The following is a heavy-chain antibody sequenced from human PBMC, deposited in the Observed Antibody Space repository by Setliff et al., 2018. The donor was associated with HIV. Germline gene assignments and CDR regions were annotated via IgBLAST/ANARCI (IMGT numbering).Heavy chain of an antibody. Sequence: LSETLSLTCAVYGESFSAYFWNWIRQPPGKGLEWIGEINHSGNTNYNPSLKSRVTISVDTSKNQFSLKLNSVTAADTAVYYCATGLTMTPDYWGQGSLVTVS. CDR2: INHSGNT. V-gene: IGHV4-34*01. D-gene: IGHD7-27*01. CDR3: ATGLTMTPDY. CDR1: GESFSAYF. J-gene: IGHJ4*02.